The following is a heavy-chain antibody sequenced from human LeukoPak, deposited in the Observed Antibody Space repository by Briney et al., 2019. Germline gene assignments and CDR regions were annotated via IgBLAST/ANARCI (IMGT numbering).Heavy chain of an antibody. V-gene: IGHV3-23*01. D-gene: IGHD7-27*01. CDR3: AKTNWDYYFDY. Sequence: GGSLRLSCAVSGFTFSSYAMSWVRQAPGKGVEWVSAISGSGGSTYYADSVKGRFTISRGNSKNTLYLQMNSLRAEDTAVYYCAKTNWDYYFDYWGQGTLVTVSS. J-gene: IGHJ4*02. CDR1: GFTFSSYA. CDR2: ISGSGGST.